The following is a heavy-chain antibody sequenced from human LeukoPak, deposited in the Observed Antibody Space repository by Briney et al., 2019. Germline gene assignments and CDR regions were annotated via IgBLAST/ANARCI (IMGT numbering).Heavy chain of an antibody. CDR3: ARDRGYGSGSYYIRVPIY. Sequence: GASVKVSCKASGYTFTGYYMHWVRQAPAQGLEWMGWINPNSGGTNYAQKFQGRVTMTRDTSISTAYMELSRLRSDDTAVYYCARDRGYGSGSYYIRVPIYWGQGTLVTVSS. D-gene: IGHD3-10*01. CDR2: INPNSGGT. CDR1: GYTFTGYY. J-gene: IGHJ4*02. V-gene: IGHV1-2*02.